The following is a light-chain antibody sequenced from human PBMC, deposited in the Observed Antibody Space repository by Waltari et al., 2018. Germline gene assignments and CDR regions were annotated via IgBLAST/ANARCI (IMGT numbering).Light chain of an antibody. CDR3: SSYTSSSTLGWV. J-gene: IGLJ3*02. V-gene: IGLV2-14*01. CDR1: SSDVGGYNY. CDR2: EVS. Sequence: QSALTQPASVSGSPGQSITISCTGTSSDVGGYNYVSWYQQHPGKAPKLRIYEVSNRPSGVSNRFSGSKSGNTASLTISGLQAEDEADYYRSSYTSSSTLGWVFGGGTKLTVL.